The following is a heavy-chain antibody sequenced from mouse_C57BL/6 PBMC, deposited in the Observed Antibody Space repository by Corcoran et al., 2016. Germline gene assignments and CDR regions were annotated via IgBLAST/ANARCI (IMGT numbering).Heavy chain of an antibody. V-gene: IGHV1-26*01. J-gene: IGHJ3*01. CDR3: ARSSTGPWFSY. CDR2: INPNNGGT. D-gene: IGHD4-1*02. Sequence: EVQLQQSGPELVKPGASVKISCKASGYTFTDYYMNWVKQSHGKSLEWIGDINPNNGGTSYNQKFKGKATLTVDKSSSTAYMELRSLTSEYSAVYYCARSSTGPWFSYWGQGTLVTFSA. CDR1: GYTFTDYY.